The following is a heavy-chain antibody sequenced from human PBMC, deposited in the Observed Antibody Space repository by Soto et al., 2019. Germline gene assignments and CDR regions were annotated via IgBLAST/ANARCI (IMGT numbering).Heavy chain of an antibody. CDR1: GFTFSSYA. CDR3: ARDLNYDSSGYYY. CDR2: ISYDGSNK. J-gene: IGHJ4*02. V-gene: IGHV3-30-3*01. D-gene: IGHD3-22*01. Sequence: GGSLRLSCAASGFTFSSYAMHWVRQAPGKGLEWVAVISYDGSNKYYADSVKGRFTISRDNSKNTLYLQMNSLRAEDTAVYYCARDLNYDSSGYYYWGQGTLVTVS.